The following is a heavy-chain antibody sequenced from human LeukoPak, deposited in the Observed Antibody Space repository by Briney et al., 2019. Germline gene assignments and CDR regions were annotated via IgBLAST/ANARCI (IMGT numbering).Heavy chain of an antibody. CDR3: ATAQPTVTLLSYYYYYMDV. J-gene: IGHJ6*03. CDR1: GYTLTELS. D-gene: IGHD4-11*01. Sequence: ASVKFSCKVSGYTLTELSMHWVRQAPGKGLEWMGGFDPEYGETIYAQKFQGRVTMTEDTSTDTAYMELSSLRSEDTAVYYCATAQPTVTLLSYYYYYMDVWGKGTTVTVSS. V-gene: IGHV1-24*01. CDR2: FDPEYGET.